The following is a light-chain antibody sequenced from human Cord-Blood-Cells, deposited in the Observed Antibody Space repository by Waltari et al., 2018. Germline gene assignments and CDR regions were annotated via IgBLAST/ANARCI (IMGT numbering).Light chain of an antibody. CDR3: QQRSNWWT. CDR2: DAS. V-gene: IGKV3-11*01. J-gene: IGKJ1*01. Sequence: EIVLTQSPATLSLSPGERATLSCRASQSVSSYLAWYQQKPGQAPRLLIYDASNRATGIPARFMGSGSGTDFTLTICSLEPEDFAVYYCQQRSNWWTFGQGTKVEIK. CDR1: QSVSSY.